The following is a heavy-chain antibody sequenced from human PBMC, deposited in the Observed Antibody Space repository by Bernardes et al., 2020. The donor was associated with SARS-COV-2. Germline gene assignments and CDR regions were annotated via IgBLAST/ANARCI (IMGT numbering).Heavy chain of an antibody. CDR3: ATGPGGLEWLLKNY. V-gene: IGHV1-24*01. CDR1: GYTLTELS. J-gene: IGHJ4*02. Sequence: ASVKVSCKVSGYTLTELSMHWVRQAPGKGLEWMGGFDPEDGETIYAQKFQGRVTMTEDTSTDTAYMELSSLRSEDTAVYYCATGPGGLEWLLKNYWGQGTLVTVSS. CDR2: FDPEDGET. D-gene: IGHD3-3*01.